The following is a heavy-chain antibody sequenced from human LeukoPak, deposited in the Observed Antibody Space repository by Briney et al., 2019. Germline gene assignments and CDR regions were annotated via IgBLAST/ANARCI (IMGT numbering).Heavy chain of an antibody. Sequence: GGSLRLSCAASGFTFSGYAMSWVRQAPGKGLEWVSAISGSGGNTYYADSVKGRFTISRDNSKNTLYLQMNSLRAEDTAVYYCARDFYPSYDSSGYFDYWGQGTLVTVSS. D-gene: IGHD3-22*01. CDR3: ARDFYPSYDSSGYFDY. V-gene: IGHV3-23*01. J-gene: IGHJ4*02. CDR1: GFTFSGYA. CDR2: ISGSGGNT.